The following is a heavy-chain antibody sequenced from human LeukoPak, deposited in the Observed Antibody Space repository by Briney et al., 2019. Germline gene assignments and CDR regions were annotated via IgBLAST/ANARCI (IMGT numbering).Heavy chain of an antibody. D-gene: IGHD2-2*01. Sequence: SETLSLTCAVYGESFSGYYWTWIRQPPGKGLEWLGEMNHSGSSNYNPSLKSRVSISVDTSKNQFSLKLSSVTAADTAMYYCARQGCSSSSCFFDSWGQGTLVTVSS. V-gene: IGHV4-34*01. CDR1: GESFSGYY. CDR2: MNHSGSS. J-gene: IGHJ4*02. CDR3: ARQGCSSSSCFFDS.